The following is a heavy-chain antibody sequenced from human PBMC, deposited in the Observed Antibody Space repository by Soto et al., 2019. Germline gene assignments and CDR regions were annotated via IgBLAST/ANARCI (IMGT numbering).Heavy chain of an antibody. V-gene: IGHV3-23*01. CDR1: GFTFSSYA. CDR2: ISGSGGST. D-gene: IGHD6-6*01. J-gene: IGHJ4*02. CDR3: GKDLFRGGDPAHSSSHC. Sequence: PGGSLRLSCAASGFTFSSYAMSWVRQAPGKGLEWVSAISGSGGSTYYADSVKGRFTISRDNSKNTLYLQMNSLRAEDTAVYYCGKDLFRGGDPAHSSSHCWGQGTLVTVSS.